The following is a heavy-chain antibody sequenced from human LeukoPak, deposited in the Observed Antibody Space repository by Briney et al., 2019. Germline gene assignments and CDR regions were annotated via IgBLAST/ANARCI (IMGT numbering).Heavy chain of an antibody. CDR1: GASVTTYY. V-gene: IGHV4-4*07. CDR3: AKVGKNYVFDY. J-gene: IGHJ4*02. Sequence: PSETLSLTCTVSGASVTTYYWSWIRQPAGKGLEWIGRIYVDEATNYNSSLKSRVTVSVDTSKNQISLKLDSLTAADTAVYYCAKVGKNYVFDYWGQGTLVTVSS. CDR2: IYVDEAT. D-gene: IGHD3-10*02.